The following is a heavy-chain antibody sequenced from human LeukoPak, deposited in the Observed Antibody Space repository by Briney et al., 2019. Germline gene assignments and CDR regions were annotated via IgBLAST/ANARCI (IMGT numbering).Heavy chain of an antibody. CDR3: ATVGPLTPGRIPSY. CDR2: INPTSGGT. D-gene: IGHD1-26*01. CDR1: GYTFSGYY. Sequence: ASVKVSCKASGYTFSGYYIYWVRQAPGQGFEWMGWINPTSGGTKYAHIFEGKVTLTTDTSASTAYMELNSLKSDDTAIYFCATVGPLTPGRIPSYWGQGPLITASS. V-gene: IGHV1-2*02. J-gene: IGHJ4*02.